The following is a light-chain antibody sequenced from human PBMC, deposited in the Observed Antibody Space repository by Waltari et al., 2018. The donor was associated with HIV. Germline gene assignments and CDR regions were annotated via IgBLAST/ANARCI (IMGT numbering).Light chain of an antibody. CDR2: GNT. CDR3: AAWDDSLSGPWV. CDR1: SFNIGAGYD. Sequence: QSVLTQPPSVSGMPGHNITISCTGTSFNIGAGYDVHWYKQFPGSAPKVLIYGNTHRPSGVPDRVSGSKSGTSASLAISGLRSEDEADYYCAAWDDSLSGPWVFGGGTKLTVL. J-gene: IGLJ3*02. V-gene: IGLV1-40*01.